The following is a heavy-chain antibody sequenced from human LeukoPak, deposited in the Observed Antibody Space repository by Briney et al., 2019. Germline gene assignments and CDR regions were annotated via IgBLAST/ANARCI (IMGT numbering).Heavy chain of an antibody. Sequence: PGGSLRLSCAASGFTFSSYWMSWVRQAPGEGLEWVANIKQAGSEKYYVDSVKGRFTISRDNAKNSLYLQMNSLRAEDTAVYYCARRVSYYYDGSGFDYWGQGTLVTVSS. CDR1: GFTFSSYW. CDR3: ARRVSYYYDGSGFDY. D-gene: IGHD3-22*01. J-gene: IGHJ4*02. V-gene: IGHV3-7*01. CDR2: IKQAGSEK.